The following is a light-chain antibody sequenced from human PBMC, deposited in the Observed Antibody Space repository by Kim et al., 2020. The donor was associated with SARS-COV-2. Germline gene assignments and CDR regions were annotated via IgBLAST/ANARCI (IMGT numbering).Light chain of an antibody. CDR1: QSVSSSY. V-gene: IGKV3-20*01. CDR2: AAS. CDR3: HQYGRSPWT. J-gene: IGKJ1*01. Sequence: EIVLTQSPGTLSLSPGERATLSCRASQSVSSSYLAWYQQNPGQAPRLLIYAASSRATGIPDRFSGGGSGTDFTLTISRLEPEDFAVYYCHQYGRSPWTFGQGTKVDIK.